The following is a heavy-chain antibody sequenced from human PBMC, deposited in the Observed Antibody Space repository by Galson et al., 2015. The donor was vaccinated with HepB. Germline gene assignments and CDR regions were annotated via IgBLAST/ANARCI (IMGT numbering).Heavy chain of an antibody. CDR2: ISSSSTI. V-gene: IGHV3-48*02. CDR3: ARGYYSSGWYGLGY. CDR1: GFTFSRYS. Sequence: SLRLSCAASGFTFSRYSMNWVRQAPGKGLEWVSYISSSSTIYYADSVKGRFTISRDNPKNSLYLQMNSLRDEDTAVYYCARGYYSSGWYGLGYWGQGTLVTVSS. D-gene: IGHD6-19*01. J-gene: IGHJ4*02.